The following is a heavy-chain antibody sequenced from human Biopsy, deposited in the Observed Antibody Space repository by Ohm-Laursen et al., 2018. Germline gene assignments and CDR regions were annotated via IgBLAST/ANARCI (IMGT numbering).Heavy chain of an antibody. Sequence: ETLSLTCNVSGGDINNYYWSWIRQPARKGLEWIGRIYPGGSTNYNPSLKSRVTMSVDTSKKQLSLRLRSVTAADTAMYYCASVVLGPTNDAFDLWGQGTMVVVSS. D-gene: IGHD3-22*01. J-gene: IGHJ3*01. CDR2: IYPGGST. CDR3: ASVVLGPTNDAFDL. CDR1: GGDINNYY. V-gene: IGHV4-4*07.